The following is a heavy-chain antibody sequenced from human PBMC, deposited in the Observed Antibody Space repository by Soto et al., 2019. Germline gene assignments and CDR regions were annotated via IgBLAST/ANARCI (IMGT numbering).Heavy chain of an antibody. CDR3: ARESEDLSSNLDY. CDR1: GFTFTRYS. V-gene: IGHV3-21*06. J-gene: IGHJ4*02. Sequence: EVLLVESGGGLVKPGGSLRLSCAASGFTFTRYSMNWVRQSPGKGLEWVASISSTTNYIYYGESLKGRLTISRDNAKNSMYLQMNTLRAEDRAVYYCARESEDLSSNLDYWGQGTLVTVSS. CDR2: ISSTTNYI.